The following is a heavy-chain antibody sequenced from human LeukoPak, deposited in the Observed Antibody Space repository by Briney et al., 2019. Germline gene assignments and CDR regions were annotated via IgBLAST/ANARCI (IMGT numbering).Heavy chain of an antibody. CDR2: LHYSGST. Sequence: SETVSLTCSVSGGTISTSSYYWGWIRQPPGKGLEWIGTLHYSGSTYHNPSLKSRVTISVDTSKNRFSLKLSSLTVADTAVYYCARHRAADPSDAFDIWGQGTMVTVS. V-gene: IGHV4-39*01. D-gene: IGHD6-13*01. CDR3: ARHRAADPSDAFDI. J-gene: IGHJ3*02. CDR1: GGTISTSSYY.